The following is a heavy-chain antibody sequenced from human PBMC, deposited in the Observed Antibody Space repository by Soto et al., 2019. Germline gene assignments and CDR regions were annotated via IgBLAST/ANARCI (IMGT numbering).Heavy chain of an antibody. CDR1: GFTFSSYA. CDR3: ASSRYYDSSGYRIFDY. D-gene: IGHD3-22*01. J-gene: IGHJ4*02. Sequence: GGSLRLSCAASGFTFSSYAMSWVRQAPGKGLEWVSAISGSGGSTYYADSVKGRFTISRDNSKNTLYLQMNSLRVEDTAVYYCASSRYYDSSGYRIFDYWGQGTLVTVSS. CDR2: ISGSGGST. V-gene: IGHV3-23*01.